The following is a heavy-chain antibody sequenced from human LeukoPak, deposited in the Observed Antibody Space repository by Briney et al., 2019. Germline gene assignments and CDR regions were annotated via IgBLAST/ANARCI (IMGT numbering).Heavy chain of an antibody. V-gene: IGHV4-61*02. J-gene: IGHJ4*02. Sequence: SQTLSLTCTVSGASINTGSYYWSWIRQPAGKGLEWIGRIYIIGRTTYTPSLKSRVTISIDTSNNQFSLKLNSVTAADTAVYYCARGSLTPFDYWGQGTLVTVSS. D-gene: IGHD1-14*01. CDR3: ARGSLTPFDY. CDR1: GASINTGSYY. CDR2: IYIIGRT.